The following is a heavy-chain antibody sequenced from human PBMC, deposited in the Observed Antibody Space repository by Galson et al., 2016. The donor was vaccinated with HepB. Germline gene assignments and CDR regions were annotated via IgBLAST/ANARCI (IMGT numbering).Heavy chain of an antibody. V-gene: IGHV3-48*03. Sequence: SLRLSCAASGFIFSSYEMNWVRQAPGKGLEWVSYISSSGSTIYYADSVKGRFTISRDNAKNSLYLQMNSLRAEDTAVYYCARDLRRSSSSSDYWGQGTLVTVSS. CDR2: ISSSGSTI. CDR3: ARDLRRSSSSSDY. D-gene: IGHD6-6*01. CDR1: GFIFSSYE. J-gene: IGHJ4*02.